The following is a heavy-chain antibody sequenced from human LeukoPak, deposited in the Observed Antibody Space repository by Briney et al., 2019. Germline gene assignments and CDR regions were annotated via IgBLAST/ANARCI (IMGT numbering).Heavy chain of an antibody. CDR1: GFTVSSNY. J-gene: IGHJ3*02. CDR3: AREYHDILTGYYHAFDI. V-gene: IGHV3-53*01. D-gene: IGHD3-9*01. CDR2: IYSGGST. Sequence: GGSLRLSCVASGFTVSSNYMSWVRQAPGKGLEWVSVIYSGGSTYYADSVKGRFTISRDNAKNSLYLQMNSVRAEDTAVYYCAREYHDILTGYYHAFDIWGQGTRVTVSS.